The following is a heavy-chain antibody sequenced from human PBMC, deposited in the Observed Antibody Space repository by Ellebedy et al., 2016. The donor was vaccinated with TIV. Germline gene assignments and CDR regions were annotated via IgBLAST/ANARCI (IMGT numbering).Heavy chain of an antibody. J-gene: IGHJ5*02. CDR1: GDSITATDCY. Sequence: SETLSLTCTVYGDSITATDCYWGWVRQPPGKGLEWIGTIYYRGNTLYNPSLSLKSRVTVSVDPSNNQFSLKLSSVTAADTAVYYCARIPAGSRGSALNWFDPWGQGTPVTVSS. D-gene: IGHD3-10*01. CDR2: IYYRGNT. V-gene: IGHV4-39*07. CDR3: ARIPAGSRGSALNWFDP.